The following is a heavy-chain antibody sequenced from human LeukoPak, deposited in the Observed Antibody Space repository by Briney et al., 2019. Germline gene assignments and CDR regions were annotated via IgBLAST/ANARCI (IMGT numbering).Heavy chain of an antibody. D-gene: IGHD6-19*01. CDR1: GFTFSSYG. CDR3: AKDRGSGWYAWFDP. V-gene: IGHV3-30*18. CDR2: ISYDGSNK. J-gene: IGHJ5*02. Sequence: GRSLRLSCAASGFTFSSYGMLWVRQAPGKGLEWVAVISYDGSNKYYADSVKGRFTISRDNSKNTLYLQMISLRAEDTAVYYCAKDRGSGWYAWFDPWGQGTLVTVSS.